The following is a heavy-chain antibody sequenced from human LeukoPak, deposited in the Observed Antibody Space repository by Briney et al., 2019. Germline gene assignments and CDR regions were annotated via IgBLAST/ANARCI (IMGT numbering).Heavy chain of an antibody. J-gene: IGHJ5*02. V-gene: IGHV4-34*09. CDR3: ARAQVYSSSWYDWFDP. D-gene: IGHD6-13*01. CDR2: INHSGST. CDR1: GGSFSGYY. Sequence: PSETLSLTCAVYGGSFSGYYWSWFRQPPGKGLEWIGEINHSGSTNYNPSLKSRVTISVDTSKNQFSLKLSSVTAADTAVYYCARAQVYSSSWYDWFDPWGQGTLVTVSS.